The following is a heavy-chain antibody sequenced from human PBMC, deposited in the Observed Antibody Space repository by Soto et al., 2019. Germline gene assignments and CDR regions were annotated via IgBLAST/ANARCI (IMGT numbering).Heavy chain of an antibody. Sequence: QVQLVESGGGVVQPGRSLRLSCAASGFTFSSYGMHWVRQAPGKGLEWVAVISYDGSNKYYADSVKGRFTISRDNSKNTLYLQMNSLRAEDTAVYYCAKDWGYSSSWIAYWGQGTLVTVSS. D-gene: IGHD6-13*01. CDR2: ISYDGSNK. CDR3: AKDWGYSSSWIAY. V-gene: IGHV3-30*18. J-gene: IGHJ4*02. CDR1: GFTFSSYG.